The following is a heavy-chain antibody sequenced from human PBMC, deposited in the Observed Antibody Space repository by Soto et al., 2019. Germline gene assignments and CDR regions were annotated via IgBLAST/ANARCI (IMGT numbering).Heavy chain of an antibody. Sequence: HPGGSLRLSCAASGFTFSSYGMHWVRQAPGKGLEWVAVIWYDGSNKYYADSVKGRFTISRDNSKNTLYLQMNSLRAEDTAVYYCARDIGSSSGVAPDYWGQGTLVTVSS. V-gene: IGHV3-33*01. J-gene: IGHJ4*02. CDR3: ARDIGSSSGVAPDY. CDR1: GFTFSSYG. D-gene: IGHD6-6*01. CDR2: IWYDGSNK.